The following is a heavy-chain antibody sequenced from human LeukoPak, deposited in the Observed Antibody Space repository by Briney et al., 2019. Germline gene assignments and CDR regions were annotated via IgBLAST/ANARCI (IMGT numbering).Heavy chain of an antibody. CDR1: GYTFTSYG. CDR3: ARNYGRRYYFDY. Sequence: ASVNVSCKAPGYTFTSYGISWVRQAPGQGLEWMGWISAYNGNTNYAQKLQGRVTMTTDTSTSTAYMELRSLRSDDTAVYYCARNYGRRYYFDYWGQGTLVTVSS. J-gene: IGHJ4*02. D-gene: IGHD3-10*02. V-gene: IGHV1-18*01. CDR2: ISAYNGNT.